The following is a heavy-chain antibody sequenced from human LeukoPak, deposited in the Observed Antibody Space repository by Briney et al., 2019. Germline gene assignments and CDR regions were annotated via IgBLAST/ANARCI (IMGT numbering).Heavy chain of an antibody. J-gene: IGHJ3*02. Sequence: GGSLRLSCAASRFSFSSYGMHWVRQATGKGLEWVSTIGTLGDTFYPGSVKGRFTISRQNATNSLYLQMNSLRAGDTAVYYCAGGSYSETGGAFDIWGLGTMVTVSS. D-gene: IGHD3-16*01. CDR3: AGGSYSETGGAFDI. V-gene: IGHV3-13*01. CDR1: RFSFSSYG. CDR2: IGTLGDT.